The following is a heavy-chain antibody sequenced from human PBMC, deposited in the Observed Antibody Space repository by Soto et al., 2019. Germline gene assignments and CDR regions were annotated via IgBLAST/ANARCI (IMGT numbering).Heavy chain of an antibody. CDR3: ARDRKIMVRGVPWFDP. V-gene: IGHV1-18*01. Sequence: ASVQVSCKASGYTFTSYGISWVRQAPGQGLEWMGWISAYNGNTNYAQKLQGRVTMTTDTSTSTAYMELRSLRSDDTAVYYCARDRKIMVRGVPWFDPWGQGTLVTVSS. D-gene: IGHD3-10*01. CDR2: ISAYNGNT. J-gene: IGHJ5*02. CDR1: GYTFTSYG.